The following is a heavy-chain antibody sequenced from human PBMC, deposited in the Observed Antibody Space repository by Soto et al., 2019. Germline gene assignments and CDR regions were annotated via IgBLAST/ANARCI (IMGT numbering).Heavy chain of an antibody. Sequence: PGGSLRLSCAASGFTFSSYAMNWVRQAPGKGLEWVSAISGSGGSTYYVDSVKGRFTISRDNSRNTLYLQMNSLRAEDTAVYYCAKDPEVVVTAPDYWGQGTLVTGLL. CDR2: ISGSGGST. V-gene: IGHV3-23*01. D-gene: IGHD2-21*02. J-gene: IGHJ4*02. CDR1: GFTFSSYA. CDR3: AKDPEVVVTAPDY.